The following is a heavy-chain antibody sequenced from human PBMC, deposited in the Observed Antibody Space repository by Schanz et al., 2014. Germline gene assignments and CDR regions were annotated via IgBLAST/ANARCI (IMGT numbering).Heavy chain of an antibody. CDR3: ATDYARGGSHYYYSYGMEV. Sequence: QVQLVQSGAEVKKPGASVKLSCKASGYTFTNYYIHWVRQAPGQGLEWMGRIYLSDGSTRYAQKFQGRVTVTRDTSTTTVYMDLSSLRSEDTAVYYCATDYARGGSHYYYSYGMEVWGQGTTVTVSS. J-gene: IGHJ6*02. CDR1: GYTFTNYY. D-gene: IGHD3-10*01. CDR2: IYLSDGST. V-gene: IGHV1-46*01.